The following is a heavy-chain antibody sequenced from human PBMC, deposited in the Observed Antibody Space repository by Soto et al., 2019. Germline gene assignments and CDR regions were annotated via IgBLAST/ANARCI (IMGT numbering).Heavy chain of an antibody. D-gene: IGHD4-17*01. Sequence: EVQLVESGGDLVKPGGSLRLSCAASEFTFANAWISWVRQAPGKGLEWVGRSKSKADGGTTDYAAPVKGRFTISRDESQNTLYLQMNSLKTEDTAVYYCTSLYYGHWGQGTLVTVSS. J-gene: IGHJ4*02. V-gene: IGHV3-15*01. CDR2: SKSKADGGTT. CDR1: EFTFANAW. CDR3: TSLYYGH.